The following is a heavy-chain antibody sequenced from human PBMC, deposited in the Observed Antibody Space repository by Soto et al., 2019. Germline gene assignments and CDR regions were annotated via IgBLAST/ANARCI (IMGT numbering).Heavy chain of an antibody. Sequence: PGGSLRLSCAASGFTFSSYAIHWVRQAPGKGLEWVAVISYDGSNKYYADSVKGRFTISRDNSKNTLYLQMNSLRAEDTAVYYCASSGRPVAATLIFDPWGQGTLVTVS. J-gene: IGHJ5*02. CDR3: ASSGRPVAATLIFDP. V-gene: IGHV3-30-3*01. D-gene: IGHD6-19*01. CDR2: ISYDGSNK. CDR1: GFTFSSYA.